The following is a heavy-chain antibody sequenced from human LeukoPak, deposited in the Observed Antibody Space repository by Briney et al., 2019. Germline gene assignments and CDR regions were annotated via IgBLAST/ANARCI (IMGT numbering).Heavy chain of an antibody. D-gene: IGHD2-21*02. Sequence: SETLSLTCAVYGGSSSTYYWSWIRQPPGKGLEWIGEINHSGSTNYNPSLKSRVTISVDTSKNQFSLKLSSVTAADTAVYYCARGGFYCGGDCYVDYWGQGTLVTVSS. CDR2: INHSGST. CDR3: ARGGFYCGGDCYVDY. V-gene: IGHV4-34*01. J-gene: IGHJ4*02. CDR1: GGSSSTYY.